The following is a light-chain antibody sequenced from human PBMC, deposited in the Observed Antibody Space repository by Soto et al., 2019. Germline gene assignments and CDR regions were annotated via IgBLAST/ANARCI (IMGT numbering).Light chain of an antibody. Sequence: ESVLTQSPGTLSVSPGEGASLSCRASQTVSGNYLAWYQQKPGQAPRLLIYGASSRAAGIPDRFSGSWSGTDFTLTISRLEPEDFALYFCQQYGASRAFRQGTKVDIK. CDR1: QTVSGNY. CDR3: QQYGASRA. J-gene: IGKJ1*01. V-gene: IGKV3-20*01. CDR2: GAS.